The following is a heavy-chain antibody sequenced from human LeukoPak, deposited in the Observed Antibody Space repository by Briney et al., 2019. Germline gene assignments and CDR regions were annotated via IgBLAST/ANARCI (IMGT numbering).Heavy chain of an antibody. CDR1: GGSISSGSYY. D-gene: IGHD3-22*01. J-gene: IGHJ4*02. CDR3: ARAYYYDSSGYYSIFDY. Sequence: SETLSLTCTVSGGSISSGSYYWSWIRQPAGKGLEWIGRIYTSGSTHYNPSLKSRVTISVDTSKNQFSLKLSSVTAADTAVYYCARAYYYDSSGYYSIFDYWGQGTLVTVSS. V-gene: IGHV4-61*02. CDR2: IYTSGST.